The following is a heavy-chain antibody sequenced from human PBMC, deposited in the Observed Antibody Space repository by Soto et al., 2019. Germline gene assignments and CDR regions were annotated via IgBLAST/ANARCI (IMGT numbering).Heavy chain of an antibody. Sequence: SETLSLTCTVSGGSISSSGYYWGWIRQPPGKGLEWIGSFYYSGSTYYNPSLKSRVTISVDTSDNQFSLKLSSVTAADTAVYYCARQVIDGALAGAGSFDYWGQGTLVTVSS. D-gene: IGHD3-10*01. CDR3: ARQVIDGALAGAGSFDY. J-gene: IGHJ4*02. CDR1: GGSISSSGYY. V-gene: IGHV4-39*01. CDR2: FYYSGST.